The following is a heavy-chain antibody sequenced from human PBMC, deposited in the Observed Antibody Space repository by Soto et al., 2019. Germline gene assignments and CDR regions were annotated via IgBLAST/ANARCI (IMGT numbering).Heavy chain of an antibody. CDR1: GYTFTSYG. V-gene: IGHV1-18*01. CDR2: ISAYNGNT. D-gene: IGHD6-13*01. J-gene: IGHJ6*03. Sequence: ASVKVSCKASGYTFTSYGIIWVRQAPGQGLEWMGWISAYNGNTNYAQKLQGRVTMTTDTSTSTAYMELRSLRSDDTAVYYCARDSSSWSFYYYYYMDVWGKGTTVTVSS. CDR3: ARDSSSWSFYYYYYMDV.